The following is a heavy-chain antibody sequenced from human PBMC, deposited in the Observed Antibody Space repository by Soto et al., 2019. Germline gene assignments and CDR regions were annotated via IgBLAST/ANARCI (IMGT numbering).Heavy chain of an antibody. CDR2: IYPGDSNT. CDR3: ARQAYQYDTNSFGL. D-gene: IGHD2-8*01. J-gene: IGHJ4*01. V-gene: IGHV5-51*01. Sequence: GESLKISCKGSGYRFTTYWIGWVRQMPGKGLEWMGLIYPGDSNTRFSPSFQGQVTISVDMSISTAYLQWSSLRVSDTAMYYCARQAYQYDTNSFGLWGQGTLVTVSS. CDR1: GYRFTTYW.